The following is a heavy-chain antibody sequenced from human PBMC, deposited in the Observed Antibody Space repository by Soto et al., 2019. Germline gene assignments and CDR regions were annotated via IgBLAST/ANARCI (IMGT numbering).Heavy chain of an antibody. CDR2: LYYSGST. CDR3: ARSTQPGIAVAGTIDP. CDR1: GGSISSGGYY. V-gene: IGHV4-31*03. D-gene: IGHD6-19*01. J-gene: IGHJ5*02. Sequence: QVQLQESGPGLVKPSQTLSLTCTVSGGSISSGGYYWSWIRQHPVTGLEWIGYLYYSGSTYYNPSLKRRVTISVDTSKSQFSLKLSSVTAADTAVYYCARSTQPGIAVAGTIDPWCQGTLVTVSS.